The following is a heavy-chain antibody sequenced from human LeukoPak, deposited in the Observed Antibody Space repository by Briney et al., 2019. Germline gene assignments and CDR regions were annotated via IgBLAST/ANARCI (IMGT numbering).Heavy chain of an antibody. J-gene: IGHJ4*02. CDR1: GFIFSTYT. CDR3: TRRLDD. D-gene: IGHD3-16*01. V-gene: IGHV3-64*04. Sequence: GGSLRLSCSASGFIFSTYTMYWVRQAPGKGLEYVSVINGDGRTTYYADSVKGRFTISRDNAQNSLYLQMNGLRVEDTAVYYCTRRLDDWGQGTLVTVSS. CDR2: INGDGRTT.